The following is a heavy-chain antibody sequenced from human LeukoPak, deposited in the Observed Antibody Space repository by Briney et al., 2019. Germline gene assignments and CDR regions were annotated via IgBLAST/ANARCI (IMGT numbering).Heavy chain of an antibody. V-gene: IGHV3-9*01. J-gene: IGHJ3*02. Sequence: TGGSLRLSCAASGFTFDDYAMHWVRQAPGKGLEWVSGISWNSGSIGYADSVKGRFTISRDNAKNSLYLQMNSLRAEDTALYYCAKLSATYGDYAQLDAFDIWGQGTMVTVSS. D-gene: IGHD4-17*01. CDR3: AKLSATYGDYAQLDAFDI. CDR2: ISWNSGSI. CDR1: GFTFDDYA.